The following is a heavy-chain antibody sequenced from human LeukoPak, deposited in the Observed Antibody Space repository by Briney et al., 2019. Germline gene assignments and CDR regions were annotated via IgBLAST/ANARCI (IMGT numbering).Heavy chain of an antibody. CDR3: ARDRGPSYDSGIYFQYYFHF. J-gene: IGHJ4*02. CDR1: GYIFSGYY. D-gene: IGHD3-10*01. V-gene: IGHV1-2*02. CDR2: INPASGDT. Sequence: ASVKVSCKASGYIFSGYYIHWMRQAPGQGLEWLGWINPASGDTDYGQKFQGRVSMTRDTSIATAYMELTGLAPDDTAVYYCARDRGPSYDSGIYFQYYFHFWGQGTLVTVSS.